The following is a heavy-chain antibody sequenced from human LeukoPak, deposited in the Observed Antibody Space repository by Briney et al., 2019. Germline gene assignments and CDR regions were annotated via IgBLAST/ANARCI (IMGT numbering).Heavy chain of an antibody. CDR3: ARGTGSGWYELWGWSYYFDY. V-gene: IGHV1-8*01. Sequence: GASVKVSCKASGYTFISYDINWVRQATGQGLEWMGWMNPNSGNTGYAQKFQGRVTMTRNTSISTAYMELSSLRSEDTAVYYCARGTGSGWYELWGWSYYFDYWGQGTLVTVSS. J-gene: IGHJ4*02. CDR2: MNPNSGNT. D-gene: IGHD6-19*01. CDR1: GYTFISYD.